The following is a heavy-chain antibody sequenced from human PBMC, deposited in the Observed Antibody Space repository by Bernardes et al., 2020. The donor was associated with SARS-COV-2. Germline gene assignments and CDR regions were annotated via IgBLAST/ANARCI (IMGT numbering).Heavy chain of an antibody. V-gene: IGHV3-74*01. D-gene: IGHD2-15*01. Sequence: GGSLRLSCAASGFTFTHYFIHWVRHAPGKWLEWVSPITPNGDTTNYAVSVTDRFTISRDNARNTAYLQMHRLRAEDTAVYYCARGACNYAGCHSTIDYWGQGTLVAASS. CDR3: ARGACNYAGCHSTIDY. CDR1: GFTFTHYF. CDR2: ITPNGDTT. J-gene: IGHJ4*02.